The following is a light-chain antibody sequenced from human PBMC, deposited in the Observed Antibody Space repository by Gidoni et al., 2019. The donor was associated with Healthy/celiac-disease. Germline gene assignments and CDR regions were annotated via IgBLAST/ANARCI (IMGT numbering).Light chain of an antibody. CDR3: QQYYSTPWLT. CDR1: QSFLYSSNNKNY. J-gene: IGKJ4*01. CDR2: WAS. V-gene: IGKV4-1*01. Sequence: DIVMTQSPDSLAVSLGERATINCKSSQSFLYSSNNKNYLAWYQQKPGQPPKLLIYWASTRESGVPDRFSGSGSGTDFTLTISSLQAEDVAVYYCQQYYSTPWLTFGGGTKVEIK.